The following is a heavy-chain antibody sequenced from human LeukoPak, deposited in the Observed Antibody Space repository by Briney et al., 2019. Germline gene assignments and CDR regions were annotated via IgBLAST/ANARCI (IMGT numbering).Heavy chain of an antibody. Sequence: GASVKVSCKASGYTFISYDINWVRRAAGQGLEWMGGIIPIFGTANYAQKFQGRVTITADESTSTAYMELSSLRSEDTAVYYCASSAKGSLGDLDPWGQGTLVTVSS. V-gene: IGHV1-69*13. CDR2: IIPIFGTA. J-gene: IGHJ5*02. CDR3: ASSAKGSLGDLDP. CDR1: GYTFISYD. D-gene: IGHD3-16*01.